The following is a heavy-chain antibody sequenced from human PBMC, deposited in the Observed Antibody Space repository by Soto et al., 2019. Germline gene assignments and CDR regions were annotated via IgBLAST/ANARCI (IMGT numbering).Heavy chain of an antibody. CDR3: ARAGLPFSWFDP. V-gene: IGHV1-8*01. D-gene: IGHD3-16*01. CDR2: MNPNSGNT. CDR1: GYTFTSYD. Sequence: QVQLVQSGAEVKKPGASVKVSCKASGYTFTSYDINWVRQATGQGLEWMGWMNPNSGNTGYAQKFQGRXLMXRXTSISTAYMELSSLRSEDTAVYYCARAGLPFSWFDPWGQGTLVTVS. J-gene: IGHJ5*02.